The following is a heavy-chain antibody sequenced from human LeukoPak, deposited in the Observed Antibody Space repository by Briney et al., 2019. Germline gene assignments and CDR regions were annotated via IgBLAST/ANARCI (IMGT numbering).Heavy chain of an antibody. J-gene: IGHJ4*02. D-gene: IGHD3-9*01. CDR3: ARLDYDILTGYPYYFDY. V-gene: IGHV4-4*07. Sequence: SETLSLTCTVSGCSISSYYWSWIRQAAGKGLEWMGRIYTSGSTNYNPSLKSRVTMSVDTSKNQFSLKLSSVTAADTAVYYCARLDYDILTGYPYYFDYWGQGTLVTVSS. CDR1: GCSISSYY. CDR2: IYTSGST.